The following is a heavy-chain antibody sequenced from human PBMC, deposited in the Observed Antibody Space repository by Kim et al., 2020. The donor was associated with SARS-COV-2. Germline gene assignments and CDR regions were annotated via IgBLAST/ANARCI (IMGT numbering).Heavy chain of an antibody. CDR2: IYYSGST. D-gene: IGHD3-9*01. Sequence: SETLSLTCTVSGGSISSSSYYWGWIRQPPGKGLEWIGSIYYSGSTYYNPSLKSRVTISVDTSKNQFSLKLSSVTAADTAVYYCARADPHYDFLTGYSGRNWFDPWGQGTLVTVSS. CDR1: GGSISSSSYY. V-gene: IGHV4-39*07. J-gene: IGHJ5*02. CDR3: ARADPHYDFLTGYSGRNWFDP.